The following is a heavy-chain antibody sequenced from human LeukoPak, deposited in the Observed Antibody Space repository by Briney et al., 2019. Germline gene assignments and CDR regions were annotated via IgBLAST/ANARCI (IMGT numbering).Heavy chain of an antibody. CDR2: INHSGST. J-gene: IGHJ4*02. D-gene: IGHD5-18*01. CDR3: ARGYSYPYYFDY. V-gene: IGHV4-34*01. CDR1: GGSFSGYY. Sequence: SETLSLTRAVYGGSFSGYYWSWIRQPPGKGLEWIGEINHSGSTNYNPSLKSRVTISVDTSKNQFSLKLSSVTAADTAVYYCARGYSYPYYFDYWGQGTLVTVSS.